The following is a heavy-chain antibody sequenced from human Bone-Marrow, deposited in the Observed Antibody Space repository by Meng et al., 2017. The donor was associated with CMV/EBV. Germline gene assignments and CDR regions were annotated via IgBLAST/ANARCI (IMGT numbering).Heavy chain of an antibody. D-gene: IGHD1/OR15-1a*01. CDR2: IKQDGSEK. Sequence: GGSLRLSCAASGFTFSSYWMSWVRQAPGKGLEWVANIKQDGSEKYYVDSVKGRFTISRDNAKNSLYLQMNSLRAEDTAVYYCARDRRHNWNNLYYFDYWGQGTLVTVSS. V-gene: IGHV3-7*01. J-gene: IGHJ4*02. CDR3: ARDRRHNWNNLYYFDY. CDR1: GFTFSSYW.